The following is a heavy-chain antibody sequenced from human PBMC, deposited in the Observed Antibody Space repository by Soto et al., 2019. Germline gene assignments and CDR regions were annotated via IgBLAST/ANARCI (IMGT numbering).Heavy chain of an antibody. CDR1: GGTFSSYA. Sequence: QVQLVQSGAEVKKPGSSVKVSCKASGGTFSSYAISWVRQAPGQGLEWMGGIIPIFGTANYAQKFQGRVTITADESTSTAYMELSSLRSEDTAVYYCAIDLYCSGGSCPRHFQHWGQGTLVTVSS. CDR2: IIPIFGTA. D-gene: IGHD2-15*01. V-gene: IGHV1-69*01. J-gene: IGHJ1*01. CDR3: AIDLYCSGGSCPRHFQH.